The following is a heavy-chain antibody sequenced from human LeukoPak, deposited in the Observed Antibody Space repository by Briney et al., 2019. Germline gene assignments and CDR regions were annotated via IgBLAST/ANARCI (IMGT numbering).Heavy chain of an antibody. CDR1: GGSISSYY. V-gene: IGHV4-59*01. D-gene: IGHD5-18*01. CDR3: ARRVRGYSHLD. J-gene: IGHJ4*02. Sequence: SETLSLTCTVSGGSISSYYWSWIRQPPGKGLEWIGYIYYSGSTNYNPSLKSRVTISVDTSKNQFSLKLSSVTAADTAVYYCARRVRGYSHLDWGQGTLVTVSS. CDR2: IYYSGST.